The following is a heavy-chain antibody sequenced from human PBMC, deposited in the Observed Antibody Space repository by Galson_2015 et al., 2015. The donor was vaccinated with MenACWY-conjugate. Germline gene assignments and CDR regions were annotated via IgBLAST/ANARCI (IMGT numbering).Heavy chain of an antibody. V-gene: IGHV1-2*02. J-gene: IGHJ4*02. CDR2: IDPKSGGA. CDR3: TRDRHPPSAPFDY. CDR1: GYPFTAYF. Sequence: KVSCKASGYPFTAYFIHWVRQAPGQGLQWMGWIDPKSGGANYAQNFQVRVTMTRDTSISTAYMDLSSLRSDDTAVYYCTRDRHPPSAPFDYWGQGTLVTVSS. D-gene: IGHD2-2*01.